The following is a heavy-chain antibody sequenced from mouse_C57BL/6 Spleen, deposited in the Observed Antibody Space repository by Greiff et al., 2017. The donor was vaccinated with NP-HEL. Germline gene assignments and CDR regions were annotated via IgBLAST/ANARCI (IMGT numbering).Heavy chain of an antibody. CDR3: ARRRADDGYPVGYFDY. V-gene: IGHV8-12*01. D-gene: IGHD2-3*01. CDR1: GFSLSTSGMG. J-gene: IGHJ2*01. Sequence: QVTLNVCGPGILQSSQTLSLTCSFSGFSLSTSGMGVSWIRQPSGKGLEWLAHIYWDDDKRYNPSLKSRLTISKDTSRNQVFLKITSVDTADTATYYCARRRADDGYPVGYFDYWGQGTTLTVSS. CDR2: IYWDDDK.